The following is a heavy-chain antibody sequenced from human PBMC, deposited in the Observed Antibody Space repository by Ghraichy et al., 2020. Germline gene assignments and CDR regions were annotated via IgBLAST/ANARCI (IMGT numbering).Heavy chain of an antibody. CDR1: GFTFNNAW. V-gene: IGHV3-15*01. CDR2: IRSEADGGTI. J-gene: IGHJ4*02. D-gene: IGHD4/OR15-4a*01. Sequence: GGSLRLSCAASGFTFNNAWLSWVRQSPGKGLEWVGRIRSEADGGTIEDAAPVKGRFSISRDDSKNTLYLQMNSLKTEDTAVYYCTTEGADWGQGTLVTVTS. CDR3: TTEGAD.